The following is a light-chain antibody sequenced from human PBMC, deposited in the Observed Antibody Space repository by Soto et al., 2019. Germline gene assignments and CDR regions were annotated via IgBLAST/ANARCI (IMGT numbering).Light chain of an antibody. V-gene: IGKV1-39*01. Sequence: DIQMTQSPSSLSASVGDRVIITCRASQGIKKYVNWYQHKTGKAPKLLIYVASSLESGVPSRFSGDGSGTDFTLTISSLQAEDFATYYCHQSYIPPDTFGQGTNVEIK. CDR1: QGIKKY. J-gene: IGKJ2*01. CDR3: HQSYIPPDT. CDR2: VAS.